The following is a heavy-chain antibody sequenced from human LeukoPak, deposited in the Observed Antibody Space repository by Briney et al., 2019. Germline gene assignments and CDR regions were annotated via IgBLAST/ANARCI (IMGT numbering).Heavy chain of an antibody. CDR2: ISYDGSNK. D-gene: IGHD6-19*01. CDR1: GFTFSSYG. Sequence: GGSLRLSCAASGFTFSSYGMHWVRQAPGKGLEWVAVISYDGSNKYYADSVKGRFTIPRDNSKNTLYLQMNSLRAEDTAVYYCAKVKRWLPHYFDYWGQGTLVTVSS. J-gene: IGHJ4*02. V-gene: IGHV3-30*18. CDR3: AKVKRWLPHYFDY.